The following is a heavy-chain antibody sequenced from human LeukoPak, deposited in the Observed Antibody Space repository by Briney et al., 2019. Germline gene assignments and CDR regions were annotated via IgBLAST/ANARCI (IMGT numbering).Heavy chain of an antibody. V-gene: IGHV3-7*01. CDR3: ATSSGAPGNM. Sequence: GGSLRLSCAVSGVYWMSWVRQAPGKGLEWVANINQDGSVIYYVDSVKGRFTISRDNARNSLYLQMNSLRAEDTGVYYCATSSGAPGNMWGQGTLVTVSS. J-gene: IGHJ4*02. D-gene: IGHD2-8*02. CDR2: INQDGSVI. CDR1: GVYW.